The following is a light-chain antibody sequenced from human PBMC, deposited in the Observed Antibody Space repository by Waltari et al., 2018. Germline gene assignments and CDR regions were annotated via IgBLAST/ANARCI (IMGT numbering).Light chain of an antibody. Sequence: DIVMTQSPDSLAVSLGERDTINCKSSQTVLYSSNNKNYLAWYQQKPGQTPKLLIYRASTRESGVPDRFSGSGSGTDFTLTISSLQAEDVAVYYCQQYYSTPPTFGQGTKVEIK. J-gene: IGKJ1*01. CDR3: QQYYSTPPT. CDR2: RAS. CDR1: QTVLYSSNNKNY. V-gene: IGKV4-1*01.